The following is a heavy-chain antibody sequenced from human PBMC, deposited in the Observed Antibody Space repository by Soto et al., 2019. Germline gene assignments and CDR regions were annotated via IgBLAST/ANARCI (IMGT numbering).Heavy chain of an antibody. CDR1: GFTFSSYS. Sequence: GESLKISCEASGFTFSSYSMNWVRQAPGKGLEWVSSISTSSSYIYYADSMKGRFTISRDNAKSSLYLQMHSLRAEDTAVYYCARERCSGVTCSFDYWGQGTLVTVSS. D-gene: IGHD2-15*01. J-gene: IGHJ4*02. CDR2: ISTSSSYI. V-gene: IGHV3-21*01. CDR3: ARERCSGVTCSFDY.